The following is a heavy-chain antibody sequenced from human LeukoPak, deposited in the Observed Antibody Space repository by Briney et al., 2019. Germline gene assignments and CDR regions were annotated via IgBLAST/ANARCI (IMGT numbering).Heavy chain of an antibody. CDR3: ARVAVPKQWLVLGYYYGMDV. Sequence: GRSLRLSCAASGFTFRNHGMYWVRQAPGKGLEWVAVIWYDGSNKYYGDSVKGRFTISRDNSKNSLYLQMDSLRVEDTAVYYCARVAVPKQWLVLGYYYGMDVWGQGTTVTVSS. V-gene: IGHV3-33*01. CDR1: GFTFRNHG. CDR2: IWYDGSNK. D-gene: IGHD6-19*01. J-gene: IGHJ6*02.